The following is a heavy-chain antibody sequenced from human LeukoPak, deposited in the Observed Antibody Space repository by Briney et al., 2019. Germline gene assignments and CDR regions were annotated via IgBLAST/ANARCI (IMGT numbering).Heavy chain of an antibody. J-gene: IGHJ4*02. CDR2: ISSSSSYI. Sequence: GGSLRLSCAASGFTFSSYSMNWVRQAPGKRLEWVSSISSSSSYIYHADSVKGRFTISRDNAKNSLYLQMNSLRAEDTAVYYCARWGQLLLNYYFDCWGQGTLVTVSS. CDR3: ARWGQLLLNYYFDC. D-gene: IGHD2-2*01. CDR1: GFTFSSYS. V-gene: IGHV3-21*01.